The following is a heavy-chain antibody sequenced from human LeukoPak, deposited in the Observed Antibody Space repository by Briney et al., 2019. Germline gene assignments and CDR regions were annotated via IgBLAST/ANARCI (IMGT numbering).Heavy chain of an antibody. CDR1: GYPVSSGYY. D-gene: IGHD5-18*01. V-gene: IGHV4-38-2*01. Sequence: KPSETLSLTCGVSGYPVSSGYYWGWIRQPPKKGLEWIGSIDHSGSTYNNPSLKSRVTISVDTSKNQFSLKLSAVTAADTAVYYCVRGEIGYSYGRRGLYFDYWGQGTLVTVSS. J-gene: IGHJ4*02. CDR3: VRGEIGYSYGRRGLYFDY. CDR2: IDHSGST.